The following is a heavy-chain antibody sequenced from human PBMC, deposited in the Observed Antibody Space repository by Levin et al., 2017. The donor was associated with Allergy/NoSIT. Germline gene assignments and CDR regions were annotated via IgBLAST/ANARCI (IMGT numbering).Heavy chain of an antibody. J-gene: IGHJ2*01. CDR1: GGSFNPHY. Sequence: KASETLSLSCAINGGSFNPHYWSWVRQSPGKGLEWIGEIYHAGSTKYNPSFTSRVTISVDTSKTQFSLSLTSVTAADAGLYFCARGSSGRYFDLWGRGTLVGVSS. D-gene: IGHD6-19*01. CDR3: ARGSSGRYFDL. CDR2: IYHAGST. V-gene: IGHV4-34*01.